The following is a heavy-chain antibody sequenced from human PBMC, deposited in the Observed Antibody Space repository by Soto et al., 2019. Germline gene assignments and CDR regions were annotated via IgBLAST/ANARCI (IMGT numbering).Heavy chain of an antibody. CDR1: GFTFSSYA. V-gene: IGHV3-30-3*01. J-gene: IGHJ4*02. Sequence: GGSLRLSCAASGFTFSSYAMHWVRQAPGKGLEWVAVISYDGSNKYYADSVKGRFTISRDNSKNTLYLQMNSLRAEDMAVYYCARGGLVSSWPFDYWGQGTQVTVSS. D-gene: IGHD3-9*01. CDR2: ISYDGSNK. CDR3: ARGGLVSSWPFDY.